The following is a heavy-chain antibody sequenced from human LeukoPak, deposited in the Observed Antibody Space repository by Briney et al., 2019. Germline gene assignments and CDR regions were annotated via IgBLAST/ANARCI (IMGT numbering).Heavy chain of an antibody. CDR1: GGSISSGGYY. CDR3: ARGNQYLASRLYWYFDL. D-gene: IGHD1-14*01. CDR2: IYYSGST. V-gene: IGHV4-31*03. J-gene: IGHJ2*01. Sequence: SQTLSLTCTVSGGSISSGGYYWSWIRQHPGKGLEWIGYIYYSGSTYYNPSLKSRVTISVDTSKNQFSLKLSSVTAADTAVYYCARGNQYLASRLYWYFDLWGRGTLVTVSS.